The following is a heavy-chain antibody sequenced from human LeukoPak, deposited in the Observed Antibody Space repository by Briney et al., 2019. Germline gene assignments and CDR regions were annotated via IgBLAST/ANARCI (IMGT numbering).Heavy chain of an antibody. CDR2: ITTDSNT. J-gene: IGHJ3*01. CDR1: GFTFSAYA. V-gene: IGHV3-23*01. Sequence: GGSLRLSCAASGFTFSAYAMNWVRQAPGKGLEWVSTITTDSNTYSADSVKGRFTISRDNSKNTLYLQMNSLRAEDTAVYYCAKDYSGSRWGQGTMVTVSS. D-gene: IGHD1-26*01. CDR3: AKDYSGSR.